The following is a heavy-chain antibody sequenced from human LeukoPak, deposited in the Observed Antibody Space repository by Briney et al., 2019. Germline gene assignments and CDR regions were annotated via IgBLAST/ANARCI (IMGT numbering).Heavy chain of an antibody. V-gene: IGHV3-48*01. Sequence: QTGGSLRLSCAASGFTFSTYNMNWVRQAPGKGLEWVSYISSSSAILYYTDSVKGRVTISRDNAKKSLYLQMNSLRAEDTAVYYCARTRDGYDDGDAFGIWGQGTMVTVSS. CDR1: GFTFSTYN. D-gene: IGHD5-24*01. J-gene: IGHJ3*02. CDR3: ARTRDGYDDGDAFGI. CDR2: ISSSSAIL.